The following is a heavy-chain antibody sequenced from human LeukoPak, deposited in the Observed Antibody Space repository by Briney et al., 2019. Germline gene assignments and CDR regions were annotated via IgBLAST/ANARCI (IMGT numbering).Heavy chain of an antibody. Sequence: SGPTLVNPTQTLTLTCTFSGFSLSTSGVGLGWLRQPPGKALEWLVLIYWNDDKRYSPSLNSRLTITKDTSKKQVVLPMTNMDPVDTATYYCARTLLGSNWFDPWGQGTLVTVSS. D-gene: IGHD2-15*01. CDR1: GFSLSTSGVG. CDR2: IYWNDDK. V-gene: IGHV2-5*01. CDR3: ARTLLGSNWFDP. J-gene: IGHJ5*02.